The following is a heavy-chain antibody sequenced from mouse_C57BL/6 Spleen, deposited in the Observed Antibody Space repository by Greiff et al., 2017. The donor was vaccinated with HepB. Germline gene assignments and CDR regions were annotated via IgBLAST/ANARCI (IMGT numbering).Heavy chain of an antibody. V-gene: IGHV1-69*01. D-gene: IGHD1-1*01. CDR1: GYTFTSYW. CDR3: ARGNYVSSYPFDY. CDR2: IDPSDSYT. J-gene: IGHJ2*01. Sequence: QVQLQQPGAELVMPGASVKLSCKASGYTFTSYWMHWVKQRPGQGLEWIGEIDPSDSYTNYNQKFKGKSTLTVDKSSSTAYMQLSSLTSEDSAVYYCARGNYVSSYPFDYWGQGTTLTVSS.